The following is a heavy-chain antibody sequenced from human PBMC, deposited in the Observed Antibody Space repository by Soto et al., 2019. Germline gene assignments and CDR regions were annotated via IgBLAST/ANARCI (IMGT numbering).Heavy chain of an antibody. D-gene: IGHD3-9*01. CDR3: AREVYYDILTGYPPEGMDV. CDR1: GGSISSGDYY. CDR2: IYYSGST. Sequence: QVQLQESGPGLVKPSQTLSLTCTVSGGSISSGDYYWSWIRQPPGKGLEWIAYIYYSGSTYYNPSHQSRVTISVDTSKNQFSLKLSSVTAADTAVYYCAREVYYDILTGYPPEGMDVWGQGTTVTVSS. V-gene: IGHV4-30-4*01. J-gene: IGHJ6*02.